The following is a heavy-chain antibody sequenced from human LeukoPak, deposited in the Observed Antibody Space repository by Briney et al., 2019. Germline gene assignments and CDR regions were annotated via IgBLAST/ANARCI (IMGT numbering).Heavy chain of an antibody. J-gene: IGHJ4*02. CDR1: GGSITTYY. CDR2: IFYSGST. CDR3: ARDEMVRGLGDY. Sequence: SETLSLTCTVSGGSITTYYWSWIRQPPGKGLEWIGFIFYSGSTNYNPSLKSRVTISVDTSKNQFSLKLSSVTAADTAVYYCARDEMVRGLGDYWGQGTLVTVSS. V-gene: IGHV4-59*12. D-gene: IGHD3-10*01.